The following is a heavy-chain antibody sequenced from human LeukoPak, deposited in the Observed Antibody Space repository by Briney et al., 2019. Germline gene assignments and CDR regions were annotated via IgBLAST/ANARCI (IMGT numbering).Heavy chain of an antibody. V-gene: IGHV3-23*01. CDR1: GFTFSSYA. CDR2: ITASGGNT. D-gene: IGHD5-18*01. Sequence: GGSLRLSCAASGFTFSSYAMVWVRQAPGKGLEWVSAITASGGNTYYADSVKGRFTISRDNSKNTLYLQVNSLRAEDTAVYYCAKGNGYSYGRYYFDYWGQGTLVTVSS. J-gene: IGHJ4*02. CDR3: AKGNGYSYGRYYFDY.